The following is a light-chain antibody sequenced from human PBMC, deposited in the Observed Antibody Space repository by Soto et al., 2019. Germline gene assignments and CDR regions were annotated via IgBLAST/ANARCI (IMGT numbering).Light chain of an antibody. V-gene: IGKV1-33*01. CDR2: DAS. J-gene: IGKJ2*01. CDR3: QQCDSLPDD. CDR1: QTNNNY. Sequence: DIQMTQSPSSLSASVGDRVAITCRASQTNNNYLNWYQLKPVKAPKLLIYDASPLETGVPSRFSGSGSGTDLTLTITSPQPADPATYSCQQCDSLPDDFGRGTKVDIK.